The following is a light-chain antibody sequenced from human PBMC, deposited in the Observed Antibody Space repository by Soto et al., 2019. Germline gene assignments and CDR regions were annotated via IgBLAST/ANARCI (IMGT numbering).Light chain of an antibody. CDR1: QGISSW. J-gene: IGKJ5*01. CDR3: QQANSFPIT. CDR2: AAS. V-gene: IGKV1-12*01. Sequence: DIQMTQSPSSVSASVGDRVTITCRASQGISSWLAWYQQKPGKAPKLLIYAASTLQSGGPSRFSGSRSRTNFTPPLSTLHPEDFSTYYFQQANSFPITFGQGTRLEMK.